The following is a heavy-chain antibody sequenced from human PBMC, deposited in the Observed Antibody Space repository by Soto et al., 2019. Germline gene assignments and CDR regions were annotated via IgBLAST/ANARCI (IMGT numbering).Heavy chain of an antibody. V-gene: IGHV3-30*18. CDR2: ISYDGSNK. D-gene: IGHD5-18*01. CDR1: GFTFSTYG. J-gene: IGHJ4*02. CDR3: AKGFSYSVIDY. Sequence: QVQLVESGGGVVQPGRSLRLSCAASGFTFSTYGMHWVRQAPGKGLEWVAVISYDGSNKYYADSVKGRFTISRDNSKNTRYLQMSSLRAEATAVYCGAKGFSYSVIDYWGQGTLVTVSS.